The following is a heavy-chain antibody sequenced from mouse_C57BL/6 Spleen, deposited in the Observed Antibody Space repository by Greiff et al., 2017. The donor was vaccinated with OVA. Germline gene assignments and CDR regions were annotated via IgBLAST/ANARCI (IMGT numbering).Heavy chain of an antibody. CDR2: INPSSGYT. D-gene: IGHD2-3*01. CDR3: ARDDGYDYFDY. J-gene: IGHJ2*01. CDR1: GYTFTSYW. V-gene: IGHV1-7*01. Sequence: VQLQQSGAELAKPGASVKLSCKASGYTFTSYWMHWVKQRPGQGLEWIGYINPSSGYTKYNQKFKDEATLTADKSSSTAYMQLSSLTYEDSAVYYCARDDGYDYFDYWGQGTTLTVSS.